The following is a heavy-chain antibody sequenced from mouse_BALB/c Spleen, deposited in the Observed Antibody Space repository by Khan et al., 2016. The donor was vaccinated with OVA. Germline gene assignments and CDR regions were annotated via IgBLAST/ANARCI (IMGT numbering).Heavy chain of an antibody. CDR1: GFNIKDTY. J-gene: IGHJ3*01. CDR2: IDPANGNT. V-gene: IGHV14-3*02. CDR3: ARDYWDVFVY. Sequence: VQLQQSGAELVKPGASVKLSCTASGFNIKDTYMHWVKQRPEQGLEWIGRIDPANGNTKYDPKFQGKATITADTSSNTAYLQFSSLTSEDTAVYYCARDYWDVFVYWGQGTLVTVSA. D-gene: IGHD4-1*01.